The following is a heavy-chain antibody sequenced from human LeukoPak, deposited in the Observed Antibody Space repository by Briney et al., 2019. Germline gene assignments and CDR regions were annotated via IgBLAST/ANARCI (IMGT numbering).Heavy chain of an antibody. V-gene: IGHV3-33*01. Sequence: PGGSLRLSCAASGFTFSSYGMHWVRQAPGKGLEWGAVIWYDGSNKYYADSVKGRFTISRDNSKNTLYLQMNSLRAEDTAVYYCARTQGRFYGSGSYQGFDYWGQGTLVTVSS. CDR3: ARTQGRFYGSGSYQGFDY. J-gene: IGHJ4*02. CDR2: IWYDGSNK. D-gene: IGHD3-10*01. CDR1: GFTFSSYG.